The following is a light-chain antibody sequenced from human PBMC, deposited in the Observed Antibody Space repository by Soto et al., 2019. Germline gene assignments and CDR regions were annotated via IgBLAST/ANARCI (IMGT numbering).Light chain of an antibody. CDR1: QSISSR. V-gene: IGKV1-5*03. J-gene: IGKJ2*01. CDR2: KAA. CDR3: HQSNSYSYP. Sequence: DIQMTQSPSTLSASVGDRVTITCRASQSISSRVAWYQQKPGKAPKLLIYKAASLESGVPSRFSGSGSGTEFTLTISSLQPYDFAPYYCHQSNSYSYPFGQGTKLEIK.